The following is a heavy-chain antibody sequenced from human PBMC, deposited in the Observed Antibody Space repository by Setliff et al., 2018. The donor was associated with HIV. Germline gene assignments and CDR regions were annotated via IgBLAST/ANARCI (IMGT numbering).Heavy chain of an antibody. CDR2: IHYSRST. CDR1: NGSISGYY. Sequence: PSETLSLTCTVSNGSISGYYWTWTRQPPGKGLEWIGNIHYSRSTNYNPSLKSRVTISVDTSRSQCSLKLSSVTAADTAVYYCARGRDKYSPIDYWGQGTLVTVSS. CDR3: ARGRDKYSPIDY. D-gene: IGHD1-26*01. J-gene: IGHJ4*02. V-gene: IGHV4-59*01.